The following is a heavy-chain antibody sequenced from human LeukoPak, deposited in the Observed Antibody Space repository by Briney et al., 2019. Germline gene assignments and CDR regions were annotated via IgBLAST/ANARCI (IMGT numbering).Heavy chain of an antibody. J-gene: IGHJ4*02. D-gene: IGHD7-27*01. V-gene: IGHV3-21*04. CDR3: AKDLNWGGR. CDR1: GFTFASYS. CDR2: ISSNSRYI. Sequence: GGSLRLSCAASGFTFASYSMNWVRQAPGKGLEWVSYISSNSRYIHYADSVKGRFTISRDNSKNTLYLQMNSLRAEDTAVYYCAKDLNWGGRWGQGTLVTVSS.